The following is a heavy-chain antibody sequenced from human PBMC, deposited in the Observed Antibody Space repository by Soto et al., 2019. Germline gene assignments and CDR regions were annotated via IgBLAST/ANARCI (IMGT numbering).Heavy chain of an antibody. D-gene: IGHD6-13*01. V-gene: IGHV6-1*01. Sequence: SQTLSLICAISGDSVSSNSAAWNWIRQSPSRGLEWLGRTYNRSKWYNDYAVSVKSRISINPDTSKNQFSLQLNSVTPEDTAVYYCARGWEAYNSSLDYWGQGTLVTVSS. J-gene: IGHJ4*02. CDR2: TYNRSKWYN. CDR1: GDSVSSNSAA. CDR3: ARGWEAYNSSLDY.